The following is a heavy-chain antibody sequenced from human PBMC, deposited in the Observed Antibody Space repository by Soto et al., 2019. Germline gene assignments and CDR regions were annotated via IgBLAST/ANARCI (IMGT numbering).Heavy chain of an antibody. CDR3: AHRLSGYNWNGGYFDY. J-gene: IGHJ4*02. V-gene: IGHV2-5*02. CDR2: IYWDDDK. CDR1: GFSLTSRPMG. Sequence: QITLKESGPTRVKPTQTLTLTCTFSGFSLTSRPMGVGWIRQAPGKALEWLVVIYWDDDKRYSPSLKSRLTIPKDTSGNQVVLTMTNMDPVDTATYYCAHRLSGYNWNGGYFDYWGQGALVTVSS. D-gene: IGHD1-1*01.